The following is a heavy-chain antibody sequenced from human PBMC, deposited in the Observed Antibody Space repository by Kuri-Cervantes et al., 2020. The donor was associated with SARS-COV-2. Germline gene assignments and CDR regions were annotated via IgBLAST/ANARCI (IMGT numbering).Heavy chain of an antibody. D-gene: IGHD3-10*01. Sequence: SVKVSCKASGGTFSSYAISWVRQAPGQGLEWMGGIIPFIGTSNLAQKFQGRVTITADESTSTAYMELSSLRFEDTAVYYCAMHYYGSGNYFDYWGQGTLVTVSS. J-gene: IGHJ4*02. CDR3: AMHYYGSGNYFDY. CDR2: IIPFIGTS. V-gene: IGHV1-69*13. CDR1: GGTFSSYA.